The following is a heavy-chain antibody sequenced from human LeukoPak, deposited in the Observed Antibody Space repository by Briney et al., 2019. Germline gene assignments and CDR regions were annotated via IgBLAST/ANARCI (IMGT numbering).Heavy chain of an antibody. CDR2: IYTSGST. CDR1: GGSISSGSYY. Sequence: SQTLSLTCTVSGGSISSGSYYWSWIRQPAGKGLEWIGRIYTSGSTNYNPSLKSRVTISVDTSKNQFPLKLSSVTAADTAVYYCARGIGGSYYAYDFDYWGQGTLVTVSS. J-gene: IGHJ4*02. V-gene: IGHV4-61*02. CDR3: ARGIGGSYYAYDFDY. D-gene: IGHD1-26*01.